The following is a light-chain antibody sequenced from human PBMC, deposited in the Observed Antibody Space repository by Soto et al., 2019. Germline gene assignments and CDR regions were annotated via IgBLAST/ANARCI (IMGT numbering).Light chain of an antibody. CDR3: QQYGGSQMGT. V-gene: IGKV3-20*01. CDR2: GAS. J-gene: IGKJ1*01. CDR1: QSVSSSY. Sequence: EIVLTQSPGTLSLSPGERATLSCRASQSVSSSYLAWYQQRPGQAPRLLIHGASSRATGIPDRFSGSGSGTDFTLTISRLEPEDFSVYYGQQYGGSQMGTFGQGTKVEIK.